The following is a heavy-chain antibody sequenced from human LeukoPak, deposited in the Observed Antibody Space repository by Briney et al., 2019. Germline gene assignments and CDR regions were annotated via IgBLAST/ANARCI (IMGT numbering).Heavy chain of an antibody. Sequence: SVKVSCKASGGTFSSYGISWVRQAPGQGLEWMGRIIPILDIANSAQKFQGRVTITADKSTSTAYMELSSLRSEDTALYYCARDWSLDTSGPFAYWGQGTLVTVSS. V-gene: IGHV1-69*04. CDR1: GGTFSSYG. J-gene: IGHJ4*02. CDR3: ARDWSLDTSGPFAY. CDR2: IIPILDIA. D-gene: IGHD3-22*01.